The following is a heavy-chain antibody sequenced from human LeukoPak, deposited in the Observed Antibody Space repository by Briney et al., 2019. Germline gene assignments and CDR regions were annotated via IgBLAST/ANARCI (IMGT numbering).Heavy chain of an antibody. CDR1: GFTFSSYA. D-gene: IGHD6-13*01. Sequence: GGSLRLSCAASGFTFSSYAMHWARQAPGKGLEWVAVISYDGSNKYYADSVKGRFTISRDNSKNTPYLQMNSLRAEDTAVYYCARVEDSSSWYYFDYWGQGTLVTVSS. V-gene: IGHV3-30-3*01. CDR2: ISYDGSNK. J-gene: IGHJ4*02. CDR3: ARVEDSSSWYYFDY.